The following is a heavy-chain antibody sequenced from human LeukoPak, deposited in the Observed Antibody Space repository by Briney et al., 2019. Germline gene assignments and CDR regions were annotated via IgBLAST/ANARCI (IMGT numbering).Heavy chain of an antibody. CDR2: INHSGST. CDR1: GGSFSGYY. V-gene: IGHV4-34*01. J-gene: IGHJ6*03. CDR3: MRGSIAYYYMDV. D-gene: IGHD3-22*01. Sequence: SETLSLTCAVYGGSFSGYYWSWIRQPPGKGLEWIGEINHSGSTNYNPSLKSRVTISVDTSKNQFSLKLSSVTAADTAVYYCMRGSIAYYYMDVWGKGTTVTISS.